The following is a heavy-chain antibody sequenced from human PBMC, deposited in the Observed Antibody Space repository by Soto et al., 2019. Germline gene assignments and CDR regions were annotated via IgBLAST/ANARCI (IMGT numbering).Heavy chain of an antibody. Sequence: QVQLVESGGGVVQPGRSLRLSCAASGFTFSSYAMHWVRQAPGKGLEWVAVISYYGSNKYYADSVKGRFTISRDNSKNTLYLQMNSLRAEDTAVYYCASMSTIFGVVVDAFDIWGQGTMVTVSS. CDR1: GFTFSSYA. V-gene: IGHV3-30-3*01. CDR2: ISYYGSNK. J-gene: IGHJ3*02. CDR3: ASMSTIFGVVVDAFDI. D-gene: IGHD3-3*01.